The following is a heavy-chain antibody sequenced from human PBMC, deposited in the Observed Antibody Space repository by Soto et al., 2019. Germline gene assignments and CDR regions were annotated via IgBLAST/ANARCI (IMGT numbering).Heavy chain of an antibody. V-gene: IGHV3-49*04. CDR2: IAGKTYGGTT. Sequence: QSGGSLRLSCSFSGFTSDDYDYGVTWVRQAPGKGLEWLGLIAGKTYGGTTQYAASVKGRFIMSRDDSKDVAYLQMRDLGIDDTAIYFCSRDGDYYGLDVWGQGTTPTVSS. D-gene: IGHD3-3*01. J-gene: IGHJ6*02. CDR1: GFTSDDYDYG. CDR3: SRDGDYYGLDV.